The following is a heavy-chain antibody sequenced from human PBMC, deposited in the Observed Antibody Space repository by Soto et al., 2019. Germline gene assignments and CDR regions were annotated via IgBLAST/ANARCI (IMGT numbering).Heavy chain of an antibody. D-gene: IGHD6-13*01. Sequence: QVQLVESGGGVVQPGRSLRLSCAASGFTFSSYGMHWVRQAPGKGLEWVAVIWYDGSNKYYADSVKGRFTISRDNSKNTLYLQINSLRAEDTAVYYCARDSDAAGDNTIDYWGQGTLVTVSS. V-gene: IGHV3-33*01. CDR2: IWYDGSNK. CDR3: ARDSDAAGDNTIDY. J-gene: IGHJ4*02. CDR1: GFTFSSYG.